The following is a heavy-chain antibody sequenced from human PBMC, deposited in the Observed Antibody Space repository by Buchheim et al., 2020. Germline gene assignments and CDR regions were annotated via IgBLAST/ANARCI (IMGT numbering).Heavy chain of an antibody. J-gene: IGHJ4*02. CDR2: IYHSGST. CDR3: ARAVSDFWGALGAFDY. D-gene: IGHD3-3*01. V-gene: IGHV4-30-2*01. Sequence: QLQLQESGSGLVKPSQTLSLTCAVSGGSISSGGYSWSWIRPPPGKGLEWIGYIYHSGSTYYNPSLKSRVTISVHRSKNQFSLRLSSVTAADTAVYYCARAVSDFWGALGAFDYWGQGTL. CDR1: GGSISSGGYS.